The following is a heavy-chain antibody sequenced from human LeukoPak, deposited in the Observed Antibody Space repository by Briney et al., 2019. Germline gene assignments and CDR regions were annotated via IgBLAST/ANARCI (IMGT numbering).Heavy chain of an antibody. D-gene: IGHD2-15*01. J-gene: IGHJ4*02. CDR3: ATDPVGYCSANGCYSVDY. V-gene: IGHV1-24*01. Sequence: ASVKVSCKVSGYTVTELSMHWVRQSPGKGLEWMGGFDPEDGETIYAQKFQGRVTMTEDTSTDTAYMELTSLRSDDTAMYYCATDPVGYCSANGCYSVDYWGQGTLVTVSS. CDR1: GYTVTELS. CDR2: FDPEDGET.